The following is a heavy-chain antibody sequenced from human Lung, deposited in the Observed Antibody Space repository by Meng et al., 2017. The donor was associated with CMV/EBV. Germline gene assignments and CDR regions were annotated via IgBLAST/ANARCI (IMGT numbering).Heavy chain of an antibody. CDR1: GFSVGSEY. CDR3: AGNSESRH. D-gene: IGHD2/OR15-2a*01. V-gene: IGHV3-53*01. CDR2: MYSGGIT. Sequence: GGSLRLSCAASGFSVGSEYMSWVRQAPGKGLEWVSLMYSGGITRYSDPVRGRFTISRDSSKNTLFLQMNSLRAEDTAVYYCAGNSESRHWGQGTLVTVSS. J-gene: IGHJ4*02.